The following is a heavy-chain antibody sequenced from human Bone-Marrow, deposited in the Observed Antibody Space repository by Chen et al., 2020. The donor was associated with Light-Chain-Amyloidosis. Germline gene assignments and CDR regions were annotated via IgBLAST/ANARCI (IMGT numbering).Heavy chain of an antibody. D-gene: IGHD6-13*01. Sequence: QVQLQQWGAGLLKPSETLSLTCTVSGGSISSSSYYWGWIRQPPGKGLEWIGSIYYSGSTYYNPSLKSRVTISVDTSKNQFSLKLSSVTAADTAVYYCARQTGIAAAGTPPHAFDIWGQGTMVTVSS. V-gene: IGHV4-39*07. J-gene: IGHJ3*02. CDR3: ARQTGIAAAGTPPHAFDI. CDR1: GGSISSSSYY. CDR2: IYYSGST.